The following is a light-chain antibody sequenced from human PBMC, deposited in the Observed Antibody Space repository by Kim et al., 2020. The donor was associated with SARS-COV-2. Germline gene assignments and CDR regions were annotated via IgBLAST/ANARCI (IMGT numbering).Light chain of an antibody. CDR3: QGWVTDEDHPV. CDR2: YDS. Sequence: SYELTQPPSESVAPGQTARITCGGNNIASKSVHWYQQRPGQAPLVIIYYDSDRPSGIPERFSGSNSGNTATLTISRVEDGDEADYYCQGWVTDEDHPVFG. CDR1: NIASKS. V-gene: IGLV3-21*01. J-gene: IGLJ3*02.